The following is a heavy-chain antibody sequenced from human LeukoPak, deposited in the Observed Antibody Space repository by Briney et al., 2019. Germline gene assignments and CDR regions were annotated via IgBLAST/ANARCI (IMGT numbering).Heavy chain of an antibody. V-gene: IGHV3-23*01. CDR2: ISGSGGGT. J-gene: IGHJ3*02. D-gene: IGHD3-22*01. Sequence: GGSLRLSCAASGFTFRSYAMSWVRQAPGKGLEWVSAISGSGGGTYYADSVKGRFTISRDNSKNTLYLQMNSLRAEDTAVYYCAKDRPTYYYDSSGPDAFDIWGQGTMVTVSS. CDR3: AKDRPTYYYDSSGPDAFDI. CDR1: GFTFRSYA.